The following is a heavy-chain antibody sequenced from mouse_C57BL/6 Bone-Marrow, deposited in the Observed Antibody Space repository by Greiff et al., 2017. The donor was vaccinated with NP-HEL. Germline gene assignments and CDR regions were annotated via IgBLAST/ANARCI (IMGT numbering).Heavy chain of an antibody. Sequence: VNVVESGAELVRPGASVKLSCKASGYTFTDYYINWVKQRPGQGLEWIARIYPGSGNTYYNEKFKGKATLTAEKSSSPAYMQLRSLTSEDSAVYFCARGGLRREAWFAYWGQGTLVTVSA. J-gene: IGHJ3*01. D-gene: IGHD2-4*01. V-gene: IGHV1-76*01. CDR3: ARGGLRREAWFAY. CDR1: GYTFTDYY. CDR2: IYPGSGNT.